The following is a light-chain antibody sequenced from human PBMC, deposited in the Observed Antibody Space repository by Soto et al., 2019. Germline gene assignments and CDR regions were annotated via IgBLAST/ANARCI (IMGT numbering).Light chain of an antibody. J-gene: IGLJ1*01. Sequence: QSALTQPASVSGSPGQSITISCTGTSSDVGAYEFVSWYQQHPGKAPKLIISAVSDRPSAVSDRFSGSKSGNTASLTISGLQAEDEADYYCTSYTTSGTYVFGTGTKVT. CDR1: SSDVGAYEF. V-gene: IGLV2-14*01. CDR3: TSYTTSGTYV. CDR2: AVS.